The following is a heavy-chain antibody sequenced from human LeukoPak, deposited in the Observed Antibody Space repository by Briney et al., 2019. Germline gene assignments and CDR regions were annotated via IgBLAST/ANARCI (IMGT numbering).Heavy chain of an antibody. J-gene: IGHJ4*02. CDR3: ARDRDPDILTGYMDY. CDR1: GFTFSSYA. D-gene: IGHD3-9*01. CDR2: ISYDGSNK. V-gene: IGHV3-30-3*01. Sequence: GGSLRLSCAASGFTFSSYAMHWVRQAPGKGLEWVAVISYDGSNKYYADSVKGRFTISRDNSKNTLYLQMNSLRAEDTAVYYCARDRDPDILTGYMDYWGQGTLVTVSS.